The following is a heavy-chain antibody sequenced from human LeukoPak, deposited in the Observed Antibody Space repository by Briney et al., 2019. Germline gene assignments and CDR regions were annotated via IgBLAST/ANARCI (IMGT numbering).Heavy chain of an antibody. D-gene: IGHD2-15*01. Sequence: PSETLSLTCTVSGGSISSYYWSWIRQPPGKGLEWIGYIYYSGSTNYNPSLKSRVTISVDTSKNQFSLKLSSVTAADTVVYYCARDRPDISYYYGMDVWGQGTTVTVSS. CDR1: GGSISSYY. CDR3: ARDRPDISYYYGMDV. J-gene: IGHJ6*02. V-gene: IGHV4-59*01. CDR2: IYYSGST.